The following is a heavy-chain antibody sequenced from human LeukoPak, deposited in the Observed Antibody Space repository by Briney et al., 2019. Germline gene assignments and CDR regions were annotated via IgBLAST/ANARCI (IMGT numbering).Heavy chain of an antibody. CDR3: ASGYCSSTSCYPFDY. V-gene: IGHV1-2*02. CDR2: INPNSGGT. Sequence: ASVKVSCKASGYTFTGYYMHWVRQAPGLGLEWMGWINPNSGGTNYAQKFQGRVTMTRDTSISTAYMELSRLRSDDTAVYYCASGYCSSTSCYPFDYWGQGTLVTVSS. J-gene: IGHJ4*02. CDR1: GYTFTGYY. D-gene: IGHD2-2*03.